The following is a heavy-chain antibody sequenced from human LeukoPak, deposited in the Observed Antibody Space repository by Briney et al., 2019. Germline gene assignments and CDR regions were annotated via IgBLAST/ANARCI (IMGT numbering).Heavy chain of an antibody. V-gene: IGHV4-59*01. J-gene: IGHJ4*02. CDR2: IYYSGST. CDR3: ARDSSPYSGSYFGYFDY. Sequence: SSETLSLTCTVSGGSISSYYWSWIRQPPGKGLEWIGYIYYSGSTNYNPSLKSRVTISVDTSKNQFSLKLSSVTAADTAVHYCARDSSPYSGSYFGYFDYWGQGTLVTVSS. D-gene: IGHD1-26*01. CDR1: GGSISSYY.